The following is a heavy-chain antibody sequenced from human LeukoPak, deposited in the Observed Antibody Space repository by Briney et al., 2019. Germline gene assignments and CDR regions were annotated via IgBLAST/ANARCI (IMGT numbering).Heavy chain of an antibody. CDR1: GFTFSSYA. J-gene: IGHJ4*02. CDR3: ARAPSRGYSSSFEY. D-gene: IGHD2-2*03. V-gene: IGHV3-23*01. Sequence: PGGSLRLSCAASGFTFSSYAMSWVRQAPGKGLEWVSAISGSGGSTFYADSVKGRFTISRDNSKHTLYLQMNSLKASDTAMNYCARAPSRGYSSSFEYWGQGTLVTVSS. CDR2: ISGSGGST.